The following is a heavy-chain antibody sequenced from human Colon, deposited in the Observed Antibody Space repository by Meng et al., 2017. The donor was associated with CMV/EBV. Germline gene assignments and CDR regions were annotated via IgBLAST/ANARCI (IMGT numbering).Heavy chain of an antibody. Sequence: GESLKISCAASGFSFTNYEMNWVRQAPGKGLEWVSSISGPGGSIWYADSMRGRFTVSRDNAKTSQYLQMNSLRAEDTGAYYCARGSNVYYGMDVWGQGTTVTVSS. CDR2: ISGPGGSI. J-gene: IGHJ6*02. CDR1: GFSFTNYE. D-gene: IGHD6-13*01. CDR3: ARGSNVYYGMDV. V-gene: IGHV3-21*01.